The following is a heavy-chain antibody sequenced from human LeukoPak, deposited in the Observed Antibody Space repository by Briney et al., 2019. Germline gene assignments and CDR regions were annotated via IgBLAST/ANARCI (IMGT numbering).Heavy chain of an antibody. CDR2: ITPVINTA. V-gene: IGHV1-69*08. Sequence: GASVKVSYKTSGGTFLSHTFSWVRQAPGQGLEWMGKITPVINTANYAQTFQGRVSIYADKPTTTVYMDLSGLRPDDTAVYYCARVNLRGSNYNWFDPWGQGTLVTVAS. CDR1: GGTFLSHT. CDR3: ARVNLRGSNYNWFDP. D-gene: IGHD1-26*01. J-gene: IGHJ5*02.